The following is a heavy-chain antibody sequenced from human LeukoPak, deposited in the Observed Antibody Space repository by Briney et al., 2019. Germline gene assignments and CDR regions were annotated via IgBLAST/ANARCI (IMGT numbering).Heavy chain of an antibody. CDR1: GYTFTNYD. Sequence: ASVKVSCKTSGYTFTNYDINWVRQATGQGLEWLGWMSPNNGNTGYAQKFQGRVTMTRNTSISTAYMELSSLRSEDTAVYYCARGPSSSWHDYYYYGMDVWGQGTTVTVSS. D-gene: IGHD6-13*01. J-gene: IGHJ6*02. CDR2: MSPNNGNT. CDR3: ARGPSSSWHDYYYYGMDV. V-gene: IGHV1-8*01.